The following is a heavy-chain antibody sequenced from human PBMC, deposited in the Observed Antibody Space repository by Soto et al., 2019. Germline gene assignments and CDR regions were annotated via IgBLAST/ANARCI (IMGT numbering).Heavy chain of an antibody. J-gene: IGHJ4*02. CDR2: ISYDGSNK. Sequence: VQLVESGGGLVKPGGSLRLSCAASGFTFSSYAMHWVRQAPGKGLEWVAVISYDGSNKYYADSVKGRFTISRDNSKNTLYLQMNSLRAEGTAVYYCARVSDPIVVVPAPPDYWGQGTLVTVSS. D-gene: IGHD2-2*01. CDR3: ARVSDPIVVVPAPPDY. CDR1: GFTFSSYA. V-gene: IGHV3-30-3*01.